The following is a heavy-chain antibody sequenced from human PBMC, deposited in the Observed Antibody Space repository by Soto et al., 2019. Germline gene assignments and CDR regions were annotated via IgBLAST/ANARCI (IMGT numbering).Heavy chain of an antibody. CDR2: ISWNSGTI. CDR1: GFTFDDYA. D-gene: IGHD5-12*01. V-gene: IGHV3-9*01. CDR3: AKDLDSGYKGDTFDM. Sequence: EVRLVESGGGSVQPGGSLRLSCAASGFTFDDYAMQWVRQAPGKGLEWVAGISWNSGTIGYADSVKGRFTISRDNAENSLYLQMNSLTPEDTALYFCAKDLDSGYKGDTFDMWGQGTLVTVSS. J-gene: IGHJ3*02.